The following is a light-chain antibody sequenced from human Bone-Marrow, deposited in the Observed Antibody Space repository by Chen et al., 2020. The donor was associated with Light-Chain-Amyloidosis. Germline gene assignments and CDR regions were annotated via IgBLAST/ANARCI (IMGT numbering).Light chain of an antibody. CDR2: EVT. CDR3: SCDTITNTLV. CDR1: SSDVGGDNH. V-gene: IGLV2-14*01. J-gene: IGLJ1*01. Sequence: QSALTQPASVSGSPGQSITISCTGTSSDVGGDNHVSWYQQHPDKAPKLMIYEVTNRPPWVPDRCSRSRYDNTACLTISGLQTEDEADYFCSCDTITNTLVFGSGTRVTAL.